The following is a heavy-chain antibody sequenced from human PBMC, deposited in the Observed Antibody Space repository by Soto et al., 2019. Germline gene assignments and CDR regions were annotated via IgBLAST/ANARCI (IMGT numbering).Heavy chain of an antibody. CDR2: ISWNSGSI. CDR3: ARDSPPYGVFDC. J-gene: IGHJ4*02. D-gene: IGHD4-17*01. CDR1: GFTFDDYA. Sequence: EVQLVESGGGLVQPGRSLRLSCAASGFTFDDYAMHWVRQAPGKGLEWVSSISWNSGSIGYADSVKGRFTISRANAKNSLYLQMNSLRVEDTALYYCARDSPPYGVFDCWGQGTLVTVSS. V-gene: IGHV3-9*01.